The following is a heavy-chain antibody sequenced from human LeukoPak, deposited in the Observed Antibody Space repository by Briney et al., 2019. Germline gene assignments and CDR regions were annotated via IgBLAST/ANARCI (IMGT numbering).Heavy chain of an antibody. CDR1: GFTVSSNY. Sequence: GGSLRLSCAASGFTVSSNYMSWVRQAPGEGLEWVSVIYSGGSTYYADSVKGRFTISRDNSKNSLFLQMDSLRIEDTAVYYCVRDRRRVVVVAIEENWFDPWGQGTLVTVSS. V-gene: IGHV3-53*01. CDR2: IYSGGST. J-gene: IGHJ5*02. D-gene: IGHD2-15*01. CDR3: VRDRRRVVVVAIEENWFDP.